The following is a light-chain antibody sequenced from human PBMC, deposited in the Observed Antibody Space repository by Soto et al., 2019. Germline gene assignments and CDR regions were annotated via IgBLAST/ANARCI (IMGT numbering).Light chain of an antibody. CDR1: QSVSSSY. CDR3: QQDGSSPFT. CDR2: GAS. J-gene: IGKJ3*01. V-gene: IGKV3-20*01. Sequence: EMVLTQSPGTLSLSPGERATLSCRASQSVSSSYVACYQQKPGQAPRLLIYGASSRATGIPDRFSCSGSGTDFTLTISRLEPEDFAVYYCQQDGSSPFTFGPGTKVDIK.